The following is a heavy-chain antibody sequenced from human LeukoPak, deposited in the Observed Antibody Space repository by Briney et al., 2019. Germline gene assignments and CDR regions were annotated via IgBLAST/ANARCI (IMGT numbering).Heavy chain of an antibody. Sequence: SETLSLTCTVSGGSISGYYWSWIRQSPGKGLEWIGYIYYSGNTNYNPSLKSRVTISVDTPRDQFSLKLSSVTAADAAFYYCARSGSLYYDSSGYAADYWGQGTLVTASS. CDR1: GGSISGYY. CDR3: ARSGSLYYDSSGYAADY. CDR2: IYYSGNT. D-gene: IGHD3-22*01. V-gene: IGHV4-59*01. J-gene: IGHJ4*02.